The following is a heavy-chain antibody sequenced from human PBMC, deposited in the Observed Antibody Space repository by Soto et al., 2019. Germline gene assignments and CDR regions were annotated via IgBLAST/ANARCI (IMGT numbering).Heavy chain of an antibody. CDR2: IWYDGSNK. J-gene: IGHJ6*02. V-gene: IGHV3-33*01. CDR3: ARDLYTAMASPRPYYHYGMDV. Sequence: ESGGGVVQPGRSLRLSCAASGFTFSSYGMHWVRQAPGKGLEWVAVIWYDGSNKYYADSVKGRFTISRDNSKNTLYLQMNSLRAEDTAVYYCARDLYTAMASPRPYYHYGMDVWGQGTTVTVSS. CDR1: GFTFSSYG. D-gene: IGHD5-18*01.